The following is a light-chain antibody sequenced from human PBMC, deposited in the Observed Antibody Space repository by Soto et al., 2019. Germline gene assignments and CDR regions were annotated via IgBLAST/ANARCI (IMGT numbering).Light chain of an antibody. Sequence: SYELTQPPAVSVAPGQTARITCGGSDIRAISVHWFLKKPGQAPVLVVSDDTDRPSGIPERFSGSKSGNTATLTISRVEAGDEADYYCQVWDSNSDHVVFGGGTKLTVL. CDR2: DDT. CDR3: QVWDSNSDHVV. V-gene: IGLV3-21*02. J-gene: IGLJ3*02. CDR1: DIRAIS.